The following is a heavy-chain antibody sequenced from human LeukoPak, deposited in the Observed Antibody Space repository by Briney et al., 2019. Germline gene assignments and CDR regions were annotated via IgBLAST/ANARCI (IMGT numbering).Heavy chain of an antibody. V-gene: IGHV4-34*01. Sequence: SETLSLTCAVYGGSFSGYYWSWIRQPPGKGLEWIGEINHRGSTNYNPSLKSRVTISVDKSKNQFSLKLSSVTAADTAVYYCARGSRIFPNYYGMDVWGQGTTVTVSS. J-gene: IGHJ6*02. CDR1: GGSFSGYY. D-gene: IGHD2-21*01. CDR3: ARGSRIFPNYYGMDV. CDR2: INHRGST.